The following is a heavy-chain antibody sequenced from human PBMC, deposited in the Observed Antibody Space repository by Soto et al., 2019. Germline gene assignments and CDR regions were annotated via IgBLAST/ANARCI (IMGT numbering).Heavy chain of an antibody. D-gene: IGHD3-22*01. CDR3: ARAWVGTPINFYDTGMDV. V-gene: IGHV4-31*03. CDR1: CGSVSSGSHY. J-gene: IGHJ6*02. Sequence: QLQEAGPGLVKPSQTLSLTCTVSCGSVSSGSHYWNWIRQHPGKGLEWTGNIYHSGSTNYNPSLTSRVTISVDTSKNQFFLKLSSVNAADTAVYYCARAWVGTPINFYDTGMDVWGQGTTVTVYS. CDR2: IYHSGST.